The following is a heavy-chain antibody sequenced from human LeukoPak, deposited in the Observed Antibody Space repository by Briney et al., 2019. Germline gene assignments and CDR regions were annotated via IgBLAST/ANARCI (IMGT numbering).Heavy chain of an antibody. D-gene: IGHD3-22*01. CDR3: ARDSSGYRADEYHFDY. CDR2: IIPIFGTA. J-gene: IGHJ4*02. Sequence: GSSVKVSCKASGGTFSSYAISWVRQAPGQGLEWMGGIIPIFGTANYAQKFQGRVAITADDSTSKAYMELSSLRSEDTAVYYCARDSSGYRADEYHFDYWGQGTLVTVSS. CDR1: GGTFSSYA. V-gene: IGHV1-69*01.